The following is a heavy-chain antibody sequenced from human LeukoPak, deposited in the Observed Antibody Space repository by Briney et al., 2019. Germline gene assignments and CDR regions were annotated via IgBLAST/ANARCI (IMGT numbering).Heavy chain of an antibody. CDR2: ISSSATI. Sequence: GGSLRLSCAASGFTFSSYSMNWVRQAPGKGLEWVSYISSSATIHYADSVKGRFTVSRDNAKKSLYLRMNSLRVEDTAIYYCARTRLALRNAFDLWGQGTLVTVSP. CDR1: GFTFSSYS. CDR3: ARTRLALRNAFDL. J-gene: IGHJ3*01. V-gene: IGHV3-48*01.